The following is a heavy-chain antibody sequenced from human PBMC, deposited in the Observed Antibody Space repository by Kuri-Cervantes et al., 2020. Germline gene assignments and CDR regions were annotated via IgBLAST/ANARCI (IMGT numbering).Heavy chain of an antibody. CDR2: ISAYNGNT. J-gene: IGHJ5*02. CDR1: GGAFSSYA. V-gene: IGHV1-18*01. CDR3: ARSGTVVDP. Sequence: ASVKVSCKASGGAFSSYAISWVRQAPGQGLEWMGWISAYNGNTNYAQKLQGRVTMTTDTSTSTAYMELSSLRSEDTAVYYCARSGTVVDPWGQGTLVTVSS. D-gene: IGHD2-21*01.